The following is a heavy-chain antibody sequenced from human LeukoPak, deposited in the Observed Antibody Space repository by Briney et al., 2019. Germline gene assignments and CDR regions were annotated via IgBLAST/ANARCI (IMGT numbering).Heavy chain of an antibody. CDR2: ISGSGTST. CDR3: ARDGADYDILTGPHFYYYYYMDV. Sequence: GGSLRLSCAASGFTFSGYAMSWVRQAPGKGLEWVSVISGSGTSTYYADSVKGRFTISRDNSKNTLYLQMNSLRAEDTAVYYCARDGADYDILTGPHFYYYYYMDVWGKGTTVTVSS. J-gene: IGHJ6*03. D-gene: IGHD3-9*01. V-gene: IGHV3-23*01. CDR1: GFTFSGYA.